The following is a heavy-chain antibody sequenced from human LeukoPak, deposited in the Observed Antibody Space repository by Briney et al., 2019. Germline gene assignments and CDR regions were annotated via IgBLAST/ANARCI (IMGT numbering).Heavy chain of an antibody. Sequence: GASVKVSCKASGYTFTSYDINWVRQATGQGLEWMGWMNPNSGNTGYAQKFQGRVTITRNTSISTAYMELSSLRSEDTAVYYCATTEDIVVVPAAHRAFDIWGQGTMVTVSS. CDR1: GYTFTSYD. J-gene: IGHJ3*02. CDR2: MNPNSGNT. D-gene: IGHD2-2*01. V-gene: IGHV1-8*03. CDR3: ATTEDIVVVPAAHRAFDI.